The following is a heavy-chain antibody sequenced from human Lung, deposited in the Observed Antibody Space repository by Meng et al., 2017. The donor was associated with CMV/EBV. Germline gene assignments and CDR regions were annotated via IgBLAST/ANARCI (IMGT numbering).Heavy chain of an antibody. CDR3: ARVVRHLWANYYFDY. CDR2: IYSGGST. D-gene: IGHD1-1*01. J-gene: IGHJ4*02. V-gene: IGHV3-66*02. CDR1: RFTVSSNY. Sequence: GESLKISCAASRFTVSSNYMTWVRQAPGKGLEWVSTIYSGGSTYYADSVKGRFTISRDNSKNTLYLQMSSLRPEDTAVYFRARVVRHLWANYYFDYLGQGXLVTVSS.